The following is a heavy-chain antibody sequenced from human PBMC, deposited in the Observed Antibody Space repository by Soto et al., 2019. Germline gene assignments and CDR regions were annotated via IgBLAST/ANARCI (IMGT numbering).Heavy chain of an antibody. CDR1: GYTFTSYD. CDR2: MNPNSGNT. Sequence: ASVKVSCKASGYTFTSYDINWVRQATGQGLEWMGWMNPNSGNTGYAQKFQGRVTMTRNTSISTAYMELSSLRSEDTAVYYCARGFGFKAVAGFGFWGQGTLGHRLL. V-gene: IGHV1-8*01. CDR3: ARGFGFKAVAGFGF. J-gene: IGHJ4*02. D-gene: IGHD6-19*01.